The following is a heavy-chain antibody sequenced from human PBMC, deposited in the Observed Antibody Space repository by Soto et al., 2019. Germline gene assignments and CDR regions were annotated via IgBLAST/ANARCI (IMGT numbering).Heavy chain of an antibody. CDR1: GFTFSSYG. V-gene: IGHV3-33*01. Sequence: QVQLVESGGGVGQPGRSLRLSCAASGFTFSSYGMHWVRQAPGKGLEWVAVIWYDGSNKYYADSVKGRFTISRDNSKNTLYLQMNSLRAEDTAVYYCARDNPSKVRGVRAFDIWGQGTMVTVSS. J-gene: IGHJ3*02. D-gene: IGHD3-10*01. CDR2: IWYDGSNK. CDR3: ARDNPSKVRGVRAFDI.